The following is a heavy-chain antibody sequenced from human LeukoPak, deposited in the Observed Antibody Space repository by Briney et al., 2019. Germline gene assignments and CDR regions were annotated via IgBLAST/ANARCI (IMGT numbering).Heavy chain of an antibody. Sequence: SVKVSCKASGGTFSSYTISWVRQAPGQGLEWMGRIIPILGIANYAQKFQGRVTIIADKSTSTAYMELSSLRSEDTAVYYCAREGAAPGGMDVWGQGTTVTVSS. J-gene: IGHJ6*02. CDR1: GGTFSSYT. CDR2: IIPILGIA. V-gene: IGHV1-69*04. D-gene: IGHD6-6*01. CDR3: AREGAAPGGMDV.